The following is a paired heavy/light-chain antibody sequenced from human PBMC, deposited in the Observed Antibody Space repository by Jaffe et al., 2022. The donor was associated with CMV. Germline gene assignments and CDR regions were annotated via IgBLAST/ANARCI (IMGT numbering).Light chain of an antibody. J-gene: IGLJ2*01. Sequence: QSVLTQPPSVSAAPGQKVTISCSGSTSNIGNNYVSWYRHLPGTAPKLLIYENNKRPSGIPDRFSGSKSGTSATLGITGLQTGDEADYYCGTWDSSLSAVVFGGGTKLTVL. CDR3: GTWDSSLSAVV. CDR1: TSNIGNNY. CDR2: ENN. V-gene: IGLV1-51*02.
Heavy chain of an antibody. V-gene: IGHV3-48*02. D-gene: IGHD6-19*01. CDR2: ITGSSRTK. J-gene: IGHJ4*02. CDR1: GFTFSGYS. Sequence: EVQLVESGGGLVQPGGSLRLSCAASGFTFSGYSLNWVRQAPGKGLEWVSYITGSSRTKYYADSVKGRFTISRDNAKNSLYLQMNSLRDEDTAVYYCARDMGSGWANDHWGQGTMVTVSS. CDR3: ARDMGSGWANDH.